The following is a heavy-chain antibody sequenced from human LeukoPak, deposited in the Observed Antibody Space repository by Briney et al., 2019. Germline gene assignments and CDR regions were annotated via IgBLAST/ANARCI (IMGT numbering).Heavy chain of an antibody. CDR1: GYSISSGYY. V-gene: IGHV4-38-2*01. Sequence: SETLSLTCAVSGYSISSGYYWGWIRQPPGKGLEWIGSIYTSGSTNYNSSLKSRVTISVDTSKNQFSLNLSSVTAADTAVYYCARARSIFEVARGAFDIWGQGTMVTVSS. CDR3: ARARSIFEVARGAFDI. CDR2: IYTSGST. J-gene: IGHJ3*02. D-gene: IGHD3-3*01.